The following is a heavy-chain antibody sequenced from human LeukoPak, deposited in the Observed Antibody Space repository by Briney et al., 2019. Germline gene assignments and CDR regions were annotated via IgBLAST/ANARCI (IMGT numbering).Heavy chain of an antibody. Sequence: GASVKVSCKASGYTFTTYYMHWVRQAPGQGLEWMGIINPSSGSTNYAQNFQGRLTMTRDTSTGTVYMELGSLRSEDTAVYYCARDTGSASDYWGQGTLVTVSS. J-gene: IGHJ4*02. D-gene: IGHD2-15*01. V-gene: IGHV1-46*01. CDR1: GYTFTTYY. CDR2: INPSSGST. CDR3: ARDTGSASDY.